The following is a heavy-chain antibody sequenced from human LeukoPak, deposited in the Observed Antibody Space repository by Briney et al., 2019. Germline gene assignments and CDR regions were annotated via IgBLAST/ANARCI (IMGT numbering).Heavy chain of an antibody. V-gene: IGHV3-53*01. CDR3: ARDGIVGATHVYFDY. Sequence: GGSLRLSCAASGFTVSSNYTSWVRQAPGKGLEWVSVIYSGGSTYYADSVKGRFTISRDNSKNTLYLQMNSLRAEDTAVYYCARDGIVGATHVYFDYWGQGTLVTVSS. D-gene: IGHD1-26*01. J-gene: IGHJ4*02. CDR2: IYSGGST. CDR1: GFTVSSNY.